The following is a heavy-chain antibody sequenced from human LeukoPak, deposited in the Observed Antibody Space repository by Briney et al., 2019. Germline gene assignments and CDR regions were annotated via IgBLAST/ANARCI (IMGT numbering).Heavy chain of an antibody. CDR3: ARRSSGGGLFDY. V-gene: IGHV4-39*02. J-gene: IGHJ4*02. Sequence: PSEPLSLTCTASVGSISSSSYYWGWIRQPPGKGLEWIGSIFYSGNTYYNASLKSRVTISVDTSKNHFSLKLSSVTSSDTAVYYCARRSSGGGLFDYWGQGTLVTVSS. D-gene: IGHD6-19*01. CDR1: VGSISSSSYY. CDR2: IFYSGNT.